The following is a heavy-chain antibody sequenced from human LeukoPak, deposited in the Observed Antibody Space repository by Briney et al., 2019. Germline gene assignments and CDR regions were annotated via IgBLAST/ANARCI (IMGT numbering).Heavy chain of an antibody. CDR3: TTADQNLFVY. Sequence: GGSLRLSCAASGFTFSNAWMSWVRQAPGKGLEWVGRIKSKTDGGTTDYAAPVKGRLTISRDNSKNTRYLQMNSLKTEDTAVYYCTTADQNLFVYWGQGALVTVSS. D-gene: IGHD1-14*01. V-gene: IGHV3-15*01. J-gene: IGHJ4*02. CDR2: IKSKTDGGTT. CDR1: GFTFSNAW.